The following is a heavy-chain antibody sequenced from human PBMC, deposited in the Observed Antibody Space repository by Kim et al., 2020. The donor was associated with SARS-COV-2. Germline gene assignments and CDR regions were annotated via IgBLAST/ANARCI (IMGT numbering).Heavy chain of an antibody. D-gene: IGHD3-10*01. CDR2: IYYSGST. V-gene: IGHV4-31*03. CDR1: GGSISSGGYY. J-gene: IGHJ6*02. CDR3: ARRSRPGYYGMDV. Sequence: SETLSLTCTVSGGSISSGGYYWSWIRQHPGKGLEWIGYIYYSGSTYYNPSLKSRVTISVDTSKNQFSLKLSSVTAADTAVYYCARRSRPGYYGMDVWGQGTTVTVSS.